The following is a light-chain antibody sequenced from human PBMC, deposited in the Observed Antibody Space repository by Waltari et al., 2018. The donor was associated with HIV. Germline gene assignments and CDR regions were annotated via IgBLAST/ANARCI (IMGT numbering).Light chain of an antibody. CDR2: DAS. CDR3: QQSYSYPLT. Sequence: DIQMTQSPSSLSASVGDSVTITCRASQTVSNKVNWFQQKPAKAPKVLIYDASSLQSGAPPRFSGSGSGTDFSLTINSLQPDDFASYFCQQSYSYPLTFGPGTKVDIK. CDR1: QTVSNK. J-gene: IGKJ3*01. V-gene: IGKV1-39*01.